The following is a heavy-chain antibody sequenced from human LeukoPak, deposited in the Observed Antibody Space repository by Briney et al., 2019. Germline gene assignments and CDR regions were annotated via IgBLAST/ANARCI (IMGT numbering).Heavy chain of an antibody. CDR2: IYHSGST. CDR1: GYSISSGYY. J-gene: IGHJ6*03. Sequence: PSVTLSLTCTVSGYSISSGYYWGWIRQPPGKGLEWIGSIYHSGSTYYNPSLKSRVTISVDTSKNQFSLKLSSVTAADTAVYYCARSPSYYYYYYMDVWGKGTTVTVSS. V-gene: IGHV4-38-2*02. CDR3: ARSPSYYYYYYMDV.